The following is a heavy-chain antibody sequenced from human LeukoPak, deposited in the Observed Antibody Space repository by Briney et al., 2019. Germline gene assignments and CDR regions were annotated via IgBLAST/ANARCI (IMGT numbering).Heavy chain of an antibody. CDR3: ARDLLNEGNHLDY. CDR1: AFIFSGHW. Sequence: AGGSLRLSCEGSAFIFSGHWMNWVRQTPGKGLEWVASIKEDGSERQYVDSVKGRFSISRDNTKGSLFLQLNSLRAEDTAVYYCARDLLNEGNHLDYWGQGTLVTVSS. V-gene: IGHV3-7*03. J-gene: IGHJ4*02. CDR2: IKEDGSER. D-gene: IGHD4-23*01.